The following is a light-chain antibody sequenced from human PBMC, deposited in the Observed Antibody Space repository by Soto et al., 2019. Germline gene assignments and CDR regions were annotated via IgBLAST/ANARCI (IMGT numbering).Light chain of an antibody. Sequence: QSVLTQPPSASGSPGQSVTISCTGTSNDVGAYNYVSWYQQHPGKAPKVMIYEVNKRPSGVPDRFSGSKSGNTASLTVSGLQAEDEADYYCSSFAVSNSFVFGTGTKVTLL. CDR1: SNDVGAYNY. CDR3: SSFAVSNSFV. CDR2: EVN. V-gene: IGLV2-8*01. J-gene: IGLJ1*01.